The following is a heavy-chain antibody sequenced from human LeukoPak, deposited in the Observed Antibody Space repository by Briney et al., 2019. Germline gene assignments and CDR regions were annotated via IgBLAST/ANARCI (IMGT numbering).Heavy chain of an antibody. V-gene: IGHV3-11*01. CDR1: GFTFSDYY. J-gene: IGHJ4*02. CDR2: ISSSGSTI. CDR3: ARRAGAYSHPYDY. Sequence: GGSLRLSCAASGFTFSDYYMSWIRQAPGKGLEWISYISSSGSTIYYADSVKGRFTISRDNSKNTLYLQMNSLRAEDTAVYYCARRAGAYSHPYDYWGQGTLVTVSS. D-gene: IGHD4/OR15-4a*01.